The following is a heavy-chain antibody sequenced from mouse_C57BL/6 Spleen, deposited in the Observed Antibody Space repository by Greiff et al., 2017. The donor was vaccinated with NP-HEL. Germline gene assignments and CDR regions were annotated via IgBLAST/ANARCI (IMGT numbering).Heavy chain of an antibody. D-gene: IGHD1-1*01. J-gene: IGHJ2*01. CDR2: IHPNSGST. CDR1: GYTFTSYW. CDR3: AREFLSYYYGSSYVGFDY. V-gene: IGHV1-64*01. Sequence: QVQLQQPGAELVKPGASVKLSCKASGYTFTSYWMHWVKQRPGQGLEWIGMIHPNSGSTNYNEKFKSKATMTVDKSSRPAYMQLSILTSEDSAVYYCAREFLSYYYGSSYVGFDYWGQGTTLTVSS.